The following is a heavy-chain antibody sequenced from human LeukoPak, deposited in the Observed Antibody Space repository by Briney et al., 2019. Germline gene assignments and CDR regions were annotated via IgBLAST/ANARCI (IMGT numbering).Heavy chain of an antibody. V-gene: IGHV1-2*02. CDR3: ARARYSSSWLGSN. CDR1: GYTFTGYY. Sequence: ASVKVSCKASGYTFTGYYMHWVRQAPGQGLEWMGWINPNSGGTNYAQKFQGRVTMTRDTSISTAYMKLSRLRSDDTAVYYCARARYSSSWLGSNWGQGTLVTVSS. CDR2: INPNSGGT. J-gene: IGHJ4*02. D-gene: IGHD6-13*01.